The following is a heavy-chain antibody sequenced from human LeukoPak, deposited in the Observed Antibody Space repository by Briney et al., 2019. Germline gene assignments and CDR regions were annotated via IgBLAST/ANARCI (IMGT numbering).Heavy chain of an antibody. Sequence: ASVKVSCKASGYTFTSYDINWVRQATGQGLEWMGWMNPNSGNTGYAQKFQGRVTMTRNTSISTAYMELSSLRSEDTAVYYCARDGEGDYYYYGMDVWGQGTTVTVSS. D-gene: IGHD3-10*01. J-gene: IGHJ6*02. CDR2: MNPNSGNT. CDR1: GYTFTSYD. V-gene: IGHV1-8*01. CDR3: ARDGEGDYYYYGMDV.